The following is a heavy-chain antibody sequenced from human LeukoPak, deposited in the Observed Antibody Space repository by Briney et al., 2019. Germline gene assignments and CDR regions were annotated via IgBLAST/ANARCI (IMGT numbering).Heavy chain of an antibody. CDR2: ISYDGSNK. V-gene: IGHV3-30*18. CDR1: GFTFSIYG. J-gene: IGHJ4*02. Sequence: PGGSLRLSCAASGFTFSIYGMHWVRQAPGKGLEWVAVISYDGSNKYYADSVKGRFTISRDNSKNTLYLQMNSLRAEDTAVYYCAKVESSSWYFWFDYWGQGTLVTVSS. D-gene: IGHD6-13*01. CDR3: AKVESSSWYFWFDY.